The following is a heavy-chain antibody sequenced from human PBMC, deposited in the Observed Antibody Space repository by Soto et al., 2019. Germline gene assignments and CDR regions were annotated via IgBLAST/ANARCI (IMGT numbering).Heavy chain of an antibody. CDR2: IYYSGST. CDR3: ARSGRFGESHRYYFDY. V-gene: IGHV4-61*01. CDR1: GGSVSSGSYY. J-gene: IGHJ4*02. Sequence: KPSETLSLTCTVSGGSVSSGSYYWSWIRQPPGKGLEWIGYIYYSGSTNYNPSLKSRVTISVDTSKNQFSLKLSSVTAADTAVYYCARSGRFGESHRYYFDYWGQGTLVTVSS. D-gene: IGHD3-10*01.